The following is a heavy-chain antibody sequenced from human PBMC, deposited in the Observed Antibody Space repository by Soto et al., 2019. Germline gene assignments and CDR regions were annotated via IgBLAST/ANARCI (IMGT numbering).Heavy chain of an antibody. D-gene: IGHD3-3*01. V-gene: IGHV4-30-2*01. CDR1: GGSISTSGYS. Sequence: QLQLQESGSGLVQPSQTLSLTCTASGGSISTSGYSWTWIRQPPGGGLEWIGSIYQTGRTYVIPSLKSRVSMSLDKSKNQFSLNLTSVTAADTALYYCAREMTIFGVAPGGGVDVWGQGITVTVSS. CDR3: AREMTIFGVAPGGGVDV. J-gene: IGHJ6*02. CDR2: IYQTGRT.